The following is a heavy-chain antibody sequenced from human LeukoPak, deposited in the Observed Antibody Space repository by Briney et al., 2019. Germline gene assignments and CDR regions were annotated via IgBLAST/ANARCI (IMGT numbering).Heavy chain of an antibody. D-gene: IGHD1-26*01. Sequence: SETLSLTCTVSGDSISSSSYYWGWIRQPPGKGLEWIGTIYYSGSTYYNPSLKSRVTISVDTSKNQFSLKLSSVTAADTAVYYCARAIEVGAMTPFDYWGQGTLVTVSS. CDR2: IYYSGST. CDR3: ARAIEVGAMTPFDY. V-gene: IGHV4-39*01. CDR1: GDSISSSSYY. J-gene: IGHJ4*02.